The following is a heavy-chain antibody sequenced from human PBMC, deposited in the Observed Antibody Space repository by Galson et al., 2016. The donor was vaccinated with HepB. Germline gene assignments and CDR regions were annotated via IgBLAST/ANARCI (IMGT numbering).Heavy chain of an antibody. CDR3: AKDSGAYYYDSSGHRRNAFDI. Sequence: SLRLSCAASGFTSAHYAMHWVRQAPGKGLEWVSGISWNSCSIGYADTVKGGFTISRDKAKNSLYLQMNSLRAEDTALYYCAKDSGAYYYDSSGHRRNAFDIWGQGTVVTVSS. CDR1: GFTSAHYA. J-gene: IGHJ3*02. V-gene: IGHV3-9*02. CDR2: ISWNSCSI. D-gene: IGHD3-22*01.